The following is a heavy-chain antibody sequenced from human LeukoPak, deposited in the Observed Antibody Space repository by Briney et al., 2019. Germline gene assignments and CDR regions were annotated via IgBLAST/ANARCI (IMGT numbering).Heavy chain of an antibody. CDR1: GFTFSSYG. Sequence: GGSLRLSCAASGFTFSSYGVHWVRQAPGKGLEWVAVIWYDGSNKYYADSVKGRFTISRDNSKNTVYLQMNSPRAEDTAVYYCARVGGDILSGHRTGYYYAMDVWGQGTTVTVSS. J-gene: IGHJ6*02. D-gene: IGHD3-9*01. CDR3: ARVGGDILSGHRTGYYYAMDV. V-gene: IGHV3-30*19. CDR2: IWYDGSNK.